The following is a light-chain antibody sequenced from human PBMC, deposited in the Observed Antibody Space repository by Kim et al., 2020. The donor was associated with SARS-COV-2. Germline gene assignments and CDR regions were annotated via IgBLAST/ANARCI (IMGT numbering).Light chain of an antibody. CDR2: AAS. Sequence: SASVGDRVTITCRASQGISHDLAWYQQKPGKVPKLLIFAASALHSGVPSRFSGSGSGTDFTLTISSLQPEDVATYYCQKYNGAPWTFGQGTKLDIK. J-gene: IGKJ1*01. CDR1: QGISHD. CDR3: QKYNGAPWT. V-gene: IGKV1-27*01.